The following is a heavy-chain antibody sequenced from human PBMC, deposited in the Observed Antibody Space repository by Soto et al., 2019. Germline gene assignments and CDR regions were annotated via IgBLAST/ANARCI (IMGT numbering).Heavy chain of an antibody. CDR2: IIPTFGSA. V-gene: IGHV1-69*12. J-gene: IGHJ4*02. D-gene: IGHD2-15*01. CDR3: TEGYCSGGSCSYYFDN. Sequence: QVQLVRSGAEVKKPGSSVKVSCKASGGTFSSYAISWVRQAPGQGLEWMGGIIPTFGSANYAQKFQGRLTITADESTGXAYMELSSLRSEDTAVYYCTEGYCSGGSCSYYFDNWGQGTLVTVSS. CDR1: GGTFSSYA.